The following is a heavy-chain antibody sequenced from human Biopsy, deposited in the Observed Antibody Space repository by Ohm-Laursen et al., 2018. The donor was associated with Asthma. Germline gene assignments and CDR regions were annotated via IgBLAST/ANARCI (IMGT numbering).Heavy chain of an antibody. CDR1: GFAVSRDH. J-gene: IGHJ4*02. Sequence: SLRLSCAASGFAVSRDHMFWVRQAPGKGLEWVSVIYRGGTSHTADSVRGRFTISRDYSKNTLYLQIHSLRAEDTAVYYCARGDSSNWSHYYFDYWGQGTLVTVSP. CDR2: IYRGGTS. CDR3: ARGDSSNWSHYYFDY. D-gene: IGHD3-22*01. V-gene: IGHV3-53*01.